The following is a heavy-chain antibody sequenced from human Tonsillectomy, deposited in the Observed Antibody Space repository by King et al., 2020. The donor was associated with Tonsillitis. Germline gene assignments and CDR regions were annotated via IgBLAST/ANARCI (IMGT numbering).Heavy chain of an antibody. J-gene: IGHJ4*02. CDR3: ARDLRATPFDY. Sequence: VQLVESGGGLVQPGGSLRLSCAASGFTFSSYSMNWVRQAPGKGLEWVSYISTSSSTIYYADSVKGRFTISRDNAKNSLYLQMNSLRAEDTAVYYCARDLRATPFDYWGQGTLVTVSS. V-gene: IGHV3-48*01. CDR1: GFTFSSYS. D-gene: IGHD5-12*01. CDR2: ISTSSSTI.